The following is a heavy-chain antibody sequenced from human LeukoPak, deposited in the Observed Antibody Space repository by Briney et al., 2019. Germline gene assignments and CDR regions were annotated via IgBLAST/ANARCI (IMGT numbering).Heavy chain of an antibody. Sequence: PGGSLRLSCAASGFTFSSYWMHWVRQAPGKGLVWVSRINSDGSSTSYADSVKGRFTISRDNSKNTLYLQMNSLRAEDTAVYYCAKEGGYYDSSGYYNWFDPWGQGTLVTVSS. CDR3: AKEGGYYDSSGYYNWFDP. CDR1: GFTFSSYW. J-gene: IGHJ5*02. V-gene: IGHV3-74*01. D-gene: IGHD3-22*01. CDR2: INSDGSST.